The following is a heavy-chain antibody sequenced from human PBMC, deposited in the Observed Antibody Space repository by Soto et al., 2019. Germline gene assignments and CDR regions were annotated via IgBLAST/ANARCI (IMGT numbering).Heavy chain of an antibody. Sequence: SETLSLTCNVSGGPIKTGDYYWNWIRQPPGKGLEWIGYVFYSGATNYSPSLKSRAAISMYTSKNQFSLSLTSVTASDTAVYYCARAGFSYGHLLFWGQGIRVTVSS. CDR1: GGPIKTGDYY. J-gene: IGHJ4*02. CDR2: VFYSGAT. D-gene: IGHD3-10*01. V-gene: IGHV4-30-4*01. CDR3: ARAGFSYGHLLF.